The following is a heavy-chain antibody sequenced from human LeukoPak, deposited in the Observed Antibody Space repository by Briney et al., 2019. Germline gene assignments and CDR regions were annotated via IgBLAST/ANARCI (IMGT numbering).Heavy chain of an antibody. J-gene: IGHJ4*02. CDR2: ISAYKGNT. V-gene: IGHV1-18*04. CDR1: GYTFTSYG. D-gene: IGHD2-2*01. CDR3: ARCSSTSCDLDY. Sequence: ASVKVSCKASGYTFTSYGFSWVRQAAGQGGAWMGWISAYKGNTHFAQKLQGRVTMTTDTSTSTAYMEMRSLRSDDTAVYYCARCSSTSCDLDYWGQGTLVTVSS.